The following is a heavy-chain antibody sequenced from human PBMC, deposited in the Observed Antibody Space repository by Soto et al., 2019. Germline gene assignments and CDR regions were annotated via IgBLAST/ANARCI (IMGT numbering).Heavy chain of an antibody. CDR1: GGIFTNNA. CDR2: AIPLFDTA. J-gene: IGHJ6*02. Sequence: QVQVVQSGAEVKKPGSSVKVSCKVSGGIFTNNAISWVRQAPGQGLEWLGGAIPLFDTAYYAQIFRGRFRISADGATTTVYMELRGLTSADTAVYFCATGGHNDGYNFYHGMDVWGQGTTVTVS. CDR3: ATGGHNDGYNFYHGMDV. D-gene: IGHD5-18*01. V-gene: IGHV1-69*01.